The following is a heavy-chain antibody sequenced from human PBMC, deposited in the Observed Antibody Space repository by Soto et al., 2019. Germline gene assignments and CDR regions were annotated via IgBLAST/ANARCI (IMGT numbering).Heavy chain of an antibody. Sequence: SVKVSCKASGYTFTSYGISWVRQAPGQGLEWMGWISAYNGNTNYAQKLQGRVTMTTDTSTSTAYMELRSLRSDDTAVYYCARDVERLAPYYFDYWGQGTLVTVSS. J-gene: IGHJ4*02. CDR2: ISAYNGNT. D-gene: IGHD6-25*01. CDR1: GYTFTSYG. CDR3: ARDVERLAPYYFDY. V-gene: IGHV1-18*01.